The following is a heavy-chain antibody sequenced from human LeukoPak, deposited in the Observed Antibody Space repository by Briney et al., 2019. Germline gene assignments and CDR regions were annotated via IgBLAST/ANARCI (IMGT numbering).Heavy chain of an antibody. V-gene: IGHV3-23*01. CDR3: AELGITMIGGV. Sequence: PGGSLRLSCAASGFTFSSYATSWVRQAPGKGLEWVSAISGSGGSTYYADSVKGRFTISRDDAKNSLYLQMNSLRAEDTAVYYCAELGITMIGGVWGKGTTVTISS. CDR1: GFTFSSYA. J-gene: IGHJ6*04. CDR2: ISGSGGST. D-gene: IGHD3-10*02.